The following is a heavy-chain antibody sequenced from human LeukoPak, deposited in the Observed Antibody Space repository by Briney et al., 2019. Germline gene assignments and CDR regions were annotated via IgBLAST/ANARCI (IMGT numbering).Heavy chain of an antibody. CDR1: GGSFSGYY. J-gene: IGHJ4*02. CDR2: INHSGST. D-gene: IGHD3-10*01. V-gene: IGHV4-34*01. CDR3: ARSNYGSGSYYPLGY. Sequence: PSETLSLTCAVYGGSFSGYYWSWIRQPPGKGLEWIGEINHSGSTNYNPSLKSRVTISVDTSKNQFSLKLSSLTAADTAVYYCARSNYGSGSYYPLGYWGQGTLVTVSS.